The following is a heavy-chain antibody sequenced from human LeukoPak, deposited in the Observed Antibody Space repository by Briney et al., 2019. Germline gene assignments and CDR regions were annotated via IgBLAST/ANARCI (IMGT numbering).Heavy chain of an antibody. CDR1: GFTFSSYA. CDR2: ISGSGGST. D-gene: IGHD3-22*01. J-gene: IGHJ4*02. Sequence: GGSLRLSCAASGFTFSSYAMSWVRQAPGKGLEWVSAISGSGGSTYPADSVKGRFTISRDNSKNTLYLQMNSLRAEDTAVYYCARDLDSSGYYWGQGTLVTVSS. CDR3: ARDLDSSGYY. V-gene: IGHV3-23*01.